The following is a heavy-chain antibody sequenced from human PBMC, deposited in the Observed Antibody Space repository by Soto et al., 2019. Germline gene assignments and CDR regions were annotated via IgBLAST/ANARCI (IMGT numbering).Heavy chain of an antibody. CDR1: GGTFSSYT. D-gene: IGHD2-15*01. V-gene: IGHV1-69*02. CDR2: IIPILGIA. J-gene: IGHJ4*02. CDR3: ARGVAGPYFDY. Sequence: QVQLVQSGAEVKKPGSSVKVSCKASGGTFSSYTISWVRQAPGQGLEWMRRIIPILGIANYAQKFQGRVTITADKSTSTAYMELSSLRSEDTAVYYCARGVAGPYFDYWGQGTLVTVSS.